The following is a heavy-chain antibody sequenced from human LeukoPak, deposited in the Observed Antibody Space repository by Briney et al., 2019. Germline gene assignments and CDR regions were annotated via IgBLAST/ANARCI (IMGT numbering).Heavy chain of an antibody. J-gene: IGHJ4*02. CDR3: ARGNGYCRSTSCSGGVDY. CDR2: IYYSGST. Sequence: SETLSLTCTVAGGSISSYYWSWIRQPPGKGLEWIGYIYYSGSTNYNPSLKSRVTISVDTSKNQFSLKLSSVTAADTAVYYCARGNGYCRSTSCSGGVDYWGQGTLVTVSS. V-gene: IGHV4-59*01. CDR1: GGSISSYY. D-gene: IGHD2-2*01.